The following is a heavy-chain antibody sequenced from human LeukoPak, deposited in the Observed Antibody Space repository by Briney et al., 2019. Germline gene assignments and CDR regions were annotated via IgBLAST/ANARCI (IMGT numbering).Heavy chain of an antibody. CDR2: IYYSGST. CDR3: ARDYFVPPTEVQLAAAGTVGWDWFDP. J-gene: IGHJ5*02. CDR1: GGSISSSSYY. Sequence: SETLSLTCTVSGGSISSSSYYWGWIRQPPGKGLEWIGSIYYSGSTYYNPSLKSRVTISVDTSKNQFSLKLSSVTAADTAVYYCARDYFVPPTEVQLAAAGTVGWDWFDPWGQGTLVTVSS. V-gene: IGHV4-39*07. D-gene: IGHD6-13*01.